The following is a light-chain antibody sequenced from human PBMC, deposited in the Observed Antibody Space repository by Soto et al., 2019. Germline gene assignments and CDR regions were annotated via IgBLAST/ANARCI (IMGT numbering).Light chain of an antibody. CDR1: QNINIY. J-gene: IGKJ2*01. V-gene: IGKV1-39*01. CDR3: QQSYRSPYT. CDR2: GAS. Sequence: IQLTQSPSSLSASVGDRVTVTCRASQNINIYLNWYQQKPGKAPTLLIYGASSLQSGVPSRFSGGGSRTDLTLTISSLQAEDCATYYFQQSYRSPYTFGQGTRLEI.